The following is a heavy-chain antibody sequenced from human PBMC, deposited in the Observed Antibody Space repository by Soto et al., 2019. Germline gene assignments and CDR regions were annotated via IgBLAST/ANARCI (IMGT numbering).Heavy chain of an antibody. CDR2: ISSGGITI. J-gene: IGHJ6*02. V-gene: IGHV3-11*01. CDR1: GFTFSDYY. CDR3: ARDPGIYYGMDV. Sequence: QVQLVESGGGLVKPGGSLRLSCAASGFTFSDYYMTWIRQVPGKGLEWLSYISSGGITIYYADSVKGRFTVSRDNAKNSMYLQMNTLRVEDTAVYYCARDPGIYYGMDVWGQGTTVTVSS.